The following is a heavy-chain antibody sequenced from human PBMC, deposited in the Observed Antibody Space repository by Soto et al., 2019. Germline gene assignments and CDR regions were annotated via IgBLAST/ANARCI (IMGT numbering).Heavy chain of an antibody. J-gene: IGHJ6*02. V-gene: IGHV3-23*01. Sequence: EAQLSESGGGLEQPGGSRRLSCAASGFTFTSYAMTWVRQAPGKGLEWVSTISGSGGNTKFADSVKGRFTISRDNSKNTVYLQMNSLRAENTAGYYGAKDLVEEDNYYYYGMDVWGQGTTVTVSS. CDR1: GFTFTSYA. CDR2: ISGSGGNT. CDR3: AKDLVEEDNYYYYGMDV. D-gene: IGHD2-15*01.